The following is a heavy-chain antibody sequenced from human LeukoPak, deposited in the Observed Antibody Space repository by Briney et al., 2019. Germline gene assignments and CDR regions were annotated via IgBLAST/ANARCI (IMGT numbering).Heavy chain of an antibody. V-gene: IGHV4-34*01. CDR1: GGSISGYY. Sequence: SETLSLTCTVSGGSISGYYWSWIRQPPGKGLEWIGEINHSGSTNYNPSLKSRVTISVDTSKNQFSLKLSSVTAADTAVYYCARGGGGYCSGGSCYSDFDYWGQGTLVTVSS. CDR2: INHSGST. J-gene: IGHJ4*02. D-gene: IGHD2-15*01. CDR3: ARGGGGYCSGGSCYSDFDY.